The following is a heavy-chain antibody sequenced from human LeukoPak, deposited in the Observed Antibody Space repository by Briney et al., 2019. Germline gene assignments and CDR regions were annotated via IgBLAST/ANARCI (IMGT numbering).Heavy chain of an antibody. J-gene: IGHJ4*02. CDR2: MNPNSGNT. D-gene: IGHD1-26*01. Sequence: ASVKVSCKASGYTFTSYDINWVRQATGQGLEWMGWMNPNSGNTGYAQKFQGRVTITRNTSISTAYMELSSLRSEDTAVYYCARALQWELGDLDYWGQGTLVTVSS. V-gene: IGHV1-8*03. CDR3: ARALQWELGDLDY. CDR1: GYTFTSYD.